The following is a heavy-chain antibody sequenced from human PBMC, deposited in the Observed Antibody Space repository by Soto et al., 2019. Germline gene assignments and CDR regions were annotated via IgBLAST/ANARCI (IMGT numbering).Heavy chain of an antibody. CDR3: ARTITFGEGPNAFDI. Sequence: ASVKVSCKASGYTFTSYGISWVRQAPGQGLEWMGWISAYNGNTNYAQKLQGRVTMTTDTSTSTAYMELRSLRSDDTAVYYCARTITFGEGPNAFDIWGQGTMVTVSS. CDR1: GYTFTSYG. V-gene: IGHV1-18*01. J-gene: IGHJ3*02. CDR2: ISAYNGNT. D-gene: IGHD3-16*01.